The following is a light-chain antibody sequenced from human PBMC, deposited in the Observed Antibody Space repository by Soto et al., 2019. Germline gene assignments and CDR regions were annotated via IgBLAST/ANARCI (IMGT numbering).Light chain of an antibody. CDR3: NSQTTSGIRV. CDR2: EVS. V-gene: IGLV2-14*01. Sequence: QSALTQPASVSGSPGQSITISCTGTSTDVGDSSHVSWYQHHPGKAPKLIIYEVSYRPSGVSNRFSGSKSAYTAPPTISGLQAEDEADYYCNSQTTSGIRVFGTGTKVIAL. CDR1: STDVGDSSH. J-gene: IGLJ1*01.